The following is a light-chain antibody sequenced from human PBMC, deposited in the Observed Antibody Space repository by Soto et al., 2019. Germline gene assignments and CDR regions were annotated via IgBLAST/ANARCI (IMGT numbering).Light chain of an antibody. CDR3: QQYNNWPPIT. J-gene: IGKJ5*01. CDR2: GAS. CDR1: QSVSSSY. Sequence: LTRAPATLALTHGKRASLSSVDIQSVSSSYLAWYQQKPGQAPRLLIYGASTRATGIPARFSGSGSGTAFTLSVSSLYSEDFAVYYCQQYNNWPPITFGQGTRLEIK. V-gene: IGKV3-15*01.